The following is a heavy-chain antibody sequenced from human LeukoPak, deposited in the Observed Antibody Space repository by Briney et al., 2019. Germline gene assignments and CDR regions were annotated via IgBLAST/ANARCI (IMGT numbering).Heavy chain of an antibody. Sequence: GGSLRLSCTASGFTFGDYAMSWVRQAPGKGLEWVGFIRSKAYGGTTEYAASVKGRFTISRDDSKSIAYLQMNILKTEDTAVYYCTKDSSSWKSDASDIWGQGTMVTVSS. CDR3: TKDSSSWKSDASDI. J-gene: IGHJ3*02. V-gene: IGHV3-49*04. D-gene: IGHD6-13*01. CDR1: GFTFGDYA. CDR2: IRSKAYGGTT.